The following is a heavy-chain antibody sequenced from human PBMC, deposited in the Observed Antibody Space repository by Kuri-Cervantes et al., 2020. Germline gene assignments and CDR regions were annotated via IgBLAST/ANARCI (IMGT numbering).Heavy chain of an antibody. CDR3: ASTVTVGTTGYFDY. Sequence: SETLSLTCTVSGGSISSSSYYWGWIRQPPGKGLEWIGSIYYSGSTYYNPSLKSRVTISVDTSKNQFSLKLSSVTAADTAVYYCASTVTVGTTGYFDYWGQGTPVTVSS. J-gene: IGHJ4*02. V-gene: IGHV4-39*01. D-gene: IGHD1-26*01. CDR2: IYYSGST. CDR1: GGSISSSSYY.